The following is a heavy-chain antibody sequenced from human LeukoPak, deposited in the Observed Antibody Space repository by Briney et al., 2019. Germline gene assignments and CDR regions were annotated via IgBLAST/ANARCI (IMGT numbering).Heavy chain of an antibody. V-gene: IGHV3-23*01. CDR3: AKGGDILTGYFSPPRNYYYYGMDV. Sequence: GGSLRLSCAASGFTFSSYAMSWVRQAPGKGLEWVSAISGSGGSTYYADSVKGRFTISRDNSKNTLYLQMNSLRAEDTAVYYCAKGGDILTGYFSPPRNYYYYGMDVWGQGTTVTVSS. CDR1: GFTFSSYA. D-gene: IGHD3-9*01. CDR2: ISGSGGST. J-gene: IGHJ6*02.